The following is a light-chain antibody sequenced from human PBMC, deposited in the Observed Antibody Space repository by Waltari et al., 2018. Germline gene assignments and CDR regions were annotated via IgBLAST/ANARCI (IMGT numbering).Light chain of an antibody. CDR2: AAS. V-gene: IGKV1-12*01. Sequence: DIQMTQSPSSVSASVGDRVTITCRASQGISGALAWYKQKPGKPPKLLIYAASSLQSGVSSRFSGSGSATDFTLTISSLQPEDFATYYCQQVHSFPLTFGGGTKVEIK. CDR1: QGISGA. CDR3: QQVHSFPLT. J-gene: IGKJ4*01.